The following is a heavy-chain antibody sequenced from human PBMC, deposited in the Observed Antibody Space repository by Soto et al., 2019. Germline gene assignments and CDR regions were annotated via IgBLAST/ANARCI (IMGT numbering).Heavy chain of an antibody. CDR1: GGSISSSSYY. D-gene: IGHD5-12*01. V-gene: IGHV4-39*02. J-gene: IGHJ5*02. Sequence: SETLSLTCTVSGGSISSSSYYWGWIRQPPGKGLEWIGSIYYSGSTYYKPSLKSRVTISVDTSKNQFSLKLSSVTAADTAVYYCARDGNRNSGYDWANWFDPWGQGTLVTVSS. CDR3: ARDGNRNSGYDWANWFDP. CDR2: IYYSGST.